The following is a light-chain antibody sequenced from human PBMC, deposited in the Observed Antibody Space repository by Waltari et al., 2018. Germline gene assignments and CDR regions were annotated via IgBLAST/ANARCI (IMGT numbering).Light chain of an antibody. CDR2: EGT. Sequence: QSALTQPASVSGSPGQSITISCTGTSSDVRRYNFVSWYQQKPGKAPKLMIYEGTKRPSGVSNRFSGSKSGNTASLTISGVQTEDEADYYCCSYAGSRNLVFGGGTKLTVL. CDR3: CSYAGSRNLV. V-gene: IGLV2-23*01. CDR1: SSDVRRYNF. J-gene: IGLJ2*01.